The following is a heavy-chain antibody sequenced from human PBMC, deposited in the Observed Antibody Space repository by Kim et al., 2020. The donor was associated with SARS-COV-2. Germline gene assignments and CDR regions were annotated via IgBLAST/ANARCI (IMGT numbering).Heavy chain of an antibody. Sequence: SVKVSCKASGGTFSSYAISWVRQAPGQGLEWMGGIIPIFGTANYAQKFQGRVTITADESTSTAYMELSSLRSEDTAVYYCSTRGYSSSWSRYYYYGMDVWGQGTTVTVSS. CDR1: GGTFSSYA. CDR2: IIPIFGTA. CDR3: STRGYSSSWSRYYYYGMDV. D-gene: IGHD6-13*01. J-gene: IGHJ6*02. V-gene: IGHV1-69*13.